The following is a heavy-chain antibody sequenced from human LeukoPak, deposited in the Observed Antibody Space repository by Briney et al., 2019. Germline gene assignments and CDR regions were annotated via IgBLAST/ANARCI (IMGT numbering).Heavy chain of an antibody. CDR2: IKQDGSGR. CDR3: ARVRFGDY. CDR1: GFTFSSYW. V-gene: IGHV3-7*01. J-gene: IGHJ4*02. D-gene: IGHD3-10*01. Sequence: GGSLRLSCAASGFTFSSYWMTWVRQAPGKGLEWVANIKQDGSGRYYMDSVKGRFTISRDNAKNSLYPQMNSLRAEDAAVYYCARVRFGDYWGQGTLVTVSS.